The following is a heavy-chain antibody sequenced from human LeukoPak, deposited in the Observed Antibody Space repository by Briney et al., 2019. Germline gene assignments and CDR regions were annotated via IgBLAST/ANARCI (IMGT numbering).Heavy chain of an antibody. V-gene: IGHV1-2*02. CDR3: ARVSHRGTIVELPGTILDAFDI. D-gene: IGHD1-7*01. J-gene: IGHJ3*02. CDR1: GYTFTGTGYY. CDR2: INPNSGGT. Sequence: ASVKVSCKVCGYTFTGTGYYIHWVRRAPGQGLEWMGWINPNSGGTNYAQRFQGRITMTRDTSISTAYMELSSLRSDDTALYYCARVSHRGTIVELPGTILDAFDIWSQGTMVTVSS.